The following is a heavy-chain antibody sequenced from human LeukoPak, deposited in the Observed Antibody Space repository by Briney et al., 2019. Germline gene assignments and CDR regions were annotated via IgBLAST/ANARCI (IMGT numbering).Heavy chain of an antibody. Sequence: ASVKVSCKASGYSFTGNYMHWVRQAPGQGFEWMGWINPNTGGTNYAQKFKGRVLMTRDTSISTAYLELSSLKSDDTAVYYCARDDAMATIPTFWGQGTLVTVSS. V-gene: IGHV1-2*02. CDR2: INPNTGGT. CDR1: GYSFTGNY. CDR3: ARDDAMATIPTF. J-gene: IGHJ4*03. D-gene: IGHD5-24*01.